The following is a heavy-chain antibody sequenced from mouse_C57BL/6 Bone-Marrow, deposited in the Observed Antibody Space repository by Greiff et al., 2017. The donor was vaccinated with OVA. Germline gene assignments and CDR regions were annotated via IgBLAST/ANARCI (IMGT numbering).Heavy chain of an antibody. Sequence: QVQLKESGPGLVQPSQSLSITCTVSGFSLTSYGVHWVRQSPGKGLEWLGVIWRGGSTDYNAAFISRLSISKDNSKSQVFFKMNSLQADDTAIYYCARKDYDYDRVDYWGQGTSVTVSS. V-gene: IGHV2-2*01. D-gene: IGHD2-4*01. CDR2: IWRGGST. CDR1: GFSLTSYG. CDR3: ARKDYDYDRVDY. J-gene: IGHJ4*01.